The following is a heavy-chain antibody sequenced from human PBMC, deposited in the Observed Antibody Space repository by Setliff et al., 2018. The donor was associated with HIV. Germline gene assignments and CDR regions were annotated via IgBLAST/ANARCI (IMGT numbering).Heavy chain of an antibody. CDR3: AKTPVGATGLYAFDI. CDR2: IYTTGST. Sequence: SETLSLTCTVSGGSIGSGSHYWSWIRQPAGKGLEWIGHIYTTGSTNYNPSLKSRVTISADTSNNQFSLRLTSMTAADTAVYYCAKTPVGATGLYAFDIWGQGTMVTV. J-gene: IGHJ3*02. CDR1: GGSIGSGSHY. D-gene: IGHD1-26*01. V-gene: IGHV4-61*09.